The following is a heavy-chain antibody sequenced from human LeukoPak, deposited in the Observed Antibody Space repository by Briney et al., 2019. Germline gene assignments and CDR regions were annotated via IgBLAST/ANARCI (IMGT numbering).Heavy chain of an antibody. CDR3: ANFVGATPDAFDI. J-gene: IGHJ3*02. CDR2: ISGSGGST. D-gene: IGHD1-26*01. Sequence: GGSLRLSCAASGFTFSSYAMSWVSQAPGKGLEWVSAISGSGGSTYYADSVKGRFTISRDNSKNTLYLQMNSLRAEDTAVYYCANFVGATPDAFDIWGQGTMVTVSS. CDR1: GFTFSSYA. V-gene: IGHV3-23*01.